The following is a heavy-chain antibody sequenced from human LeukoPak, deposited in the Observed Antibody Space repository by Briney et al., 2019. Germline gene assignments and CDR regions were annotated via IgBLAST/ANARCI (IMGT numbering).Heavy chain of an antibody. Sequence: GSLRLSCATTGFTFSAYAMSWVRQAPEKGLEWVATITGAGDATYHAASVTGRFTVSRDNSKNTLSLQMSSLRGEDTAVYYCAKSWGSGTYTFDYWGQGILVTVSS. D-gene: IGHD3-10*01. CDR1: GFTFSAYA. CDR3: AKSWGSGTYTFDY. CDR2: ITGAGDAT. J-gene: IGHJ4*02. V-gene: IGHV3-23*01.